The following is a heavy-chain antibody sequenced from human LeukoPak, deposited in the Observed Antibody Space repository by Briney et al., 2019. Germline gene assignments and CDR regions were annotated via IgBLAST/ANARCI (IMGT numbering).Heavy chain of an antibody. CDR2: IYSGGNT. J-gene: IGHJ4*02. Sequence: GGSLRLSCAASGVTISSDYMSWVRQAPGKGLEWVSLIYSGGNTYYPDSVRGRFTISTHNSKNTLFLQMDSLRTEDTAIYYCANRMTFGGQGTLVTVSS. CDR1: GVTISSDY. V-gene: IGHV3-53*04. CDR3: ANRMTF. D-gene: IGHD2/OR15-2a*01.